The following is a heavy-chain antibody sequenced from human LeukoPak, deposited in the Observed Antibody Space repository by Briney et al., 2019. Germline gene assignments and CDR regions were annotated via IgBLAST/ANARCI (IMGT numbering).Heavy chain of an antibody. J-gene: IGHJ4*02. CDR2: ISYDGSNR. V-gene: IGHV3-30*04. CDR3: ARDRGSSSWYYFDY. Sequence: GRSLRLSCAASGFTFSSYAMHWVRQAPGKGLEWVAVISYDGSNRYYADSVKGRFTISRDNSKNTLYLQMNSLRAEDTAVYYCARDRGSSSWYYFDYWGQGTLVTVSP. CDR1: GFTFSSYA. D-gene: IGHD6-13*01.